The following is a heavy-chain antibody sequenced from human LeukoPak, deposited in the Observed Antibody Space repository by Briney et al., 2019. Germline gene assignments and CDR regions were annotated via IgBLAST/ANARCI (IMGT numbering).Heavy chain of an antibody. D-gene: IGHD3-22*01. CDR3: AKSGSSGYYPFDY. J-gene: IGHJ4*02. V-gene: IGHV3-23*01. CDR2: ISGSGGST. Sequence: GGSLRLSCAASGFTFSNAWMNWVRQAPGKGLEWVSAISGSGGSTYYADSVKGRFTISRDNSKNTLYLQMNSLRAEDTAVYYCAKSGSSGYYPFDYWGQGTLVTVSS. CDR1: GFTFSNAW.